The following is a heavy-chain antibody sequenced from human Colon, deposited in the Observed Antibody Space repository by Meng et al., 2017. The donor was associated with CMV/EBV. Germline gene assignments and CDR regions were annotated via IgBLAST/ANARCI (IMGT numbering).Heavy chain of an antibody. J-gene: IGHJ4*02. CDR1: GESLRSDY. D-gene: IGHD5-24*01. CDR2: VYYSGSA. V-gene: IGHV4-59*01. CDR3: ARGLDHASNNSHDY. Sequence: SETLSLTCTVSGESLRSDYWSWIRQPPGKGLEWMGHVYYSGSATYSPSLRSRVSISVDMSKNQFSLKVRSVTAANTAMYACARGLDHASNNSHDYWGQGRLVTVSS.